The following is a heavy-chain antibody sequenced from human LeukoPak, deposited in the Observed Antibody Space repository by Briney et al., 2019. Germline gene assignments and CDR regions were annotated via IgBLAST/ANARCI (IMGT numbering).Heavy chain of an antibody. V-gene: IGHV3-21*01. CDR2: ISSSSSFM. CDR3: VRVDHSLGKTYFDY. D-gene: IGHD2-21*01. CDR1: GFTFSSYS. J-gene: IGHJ4*02. Sequence: GGSLRLSCTVSGFTFSSYSLNWVRQAPGKGLEWVSSISSSSSFMYYADSVKGRFTISRDNAKKALYLQMNSLRAEDTAVYYCVRVDHSLGKTYFDYWGQGTLVIVSS.